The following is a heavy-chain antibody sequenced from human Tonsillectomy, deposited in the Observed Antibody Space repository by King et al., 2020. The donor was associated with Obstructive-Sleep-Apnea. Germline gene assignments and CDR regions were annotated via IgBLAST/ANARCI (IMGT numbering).Heavy chain of an antibody. Sequence: VQLVESGGGLVKPGGSLRLSCAASGFNFRSYSMNWVRQAPGKGLEWVSSISSSISYIYYADSVKGRFTISRDNAKNSLYLQMNSLRAEDTAVYYCARDYYEIAIDYWGQGTLVTVSS. V-gene: IGHV3-21*01. CDR3: ARDYYEIAIDY. D-gene: IGHD3-22*01. J-gene: IGHJ4*02. CDR1: GFNFRSYS. CDR2: ISSSISYI.